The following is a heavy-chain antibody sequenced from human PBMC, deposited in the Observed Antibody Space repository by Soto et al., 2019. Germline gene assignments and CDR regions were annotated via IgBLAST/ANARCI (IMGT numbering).Heavy chain of an antibody. Sequence: SETLSLTCAVYGGSFSGYYWSWIRQPPGKGLEWIGEINHSGSTNYNPSLKSRVTISVDTSKNQFSLKLSSVTTADTAVYYCARGRSDPEYDYYYYMDVWGKGTTVTVSS. J-gene: IGHJ6*03. CDR3: ARGRSDPEYDYYYYMDV. CDR1: GGSFSGYY. CDR2: INHSGST. V-gene: IGHV4-34*01.